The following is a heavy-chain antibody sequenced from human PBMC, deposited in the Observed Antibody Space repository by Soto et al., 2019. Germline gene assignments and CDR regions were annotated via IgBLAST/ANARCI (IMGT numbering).Heavy chain of an antibody. Sequence: EVQLVESGGDLVQPGGSLRLSCVASGFSVNSGYMNWVRQAPGKGPQWVSGIYRGGTTYQPDSVKGRFTISRDDSKNALYLQMNSLRPEDTAVYYCARANDFNAFDIWGPGTMVTVSS. CDR1: GFSVNSGY. D-gene: IGHD2-21*02. V-gene: IGHV3-53*04. CDR2: IYRGGTT. J-gene: IGHJ3*02. CDR3: ARANDFNAFDI.